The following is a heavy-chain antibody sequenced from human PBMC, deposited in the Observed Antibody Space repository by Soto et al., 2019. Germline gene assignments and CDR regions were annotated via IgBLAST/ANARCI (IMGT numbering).Heavy chain of an antibody. D-gene: IGHD2-15*01. CDR3: ASCSGGSCLAQFDY. CDR1: GFTFSSYG. V-gene: IGHV3-30*03. Sequence: QVQLVDSGGGVVQTGRSLRLSCAASGFTFSSYGMQWVRQAPGKGLEWVAVISYDGSNKYYADSVKGRFTISRDNSKNTMYLQMNSLRAEDTAVYYCASCSGGSCLAQFDYWGQGTLVTVSS. CDR2: ISYDGSNK. J-gene: IGHJ4*02.